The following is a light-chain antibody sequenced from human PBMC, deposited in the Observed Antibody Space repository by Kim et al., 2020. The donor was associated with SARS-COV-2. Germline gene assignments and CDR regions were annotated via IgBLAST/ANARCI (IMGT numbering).Light chain of an antibody. J-gene: IGKJ4*01. CDR2: AAS. CDR1: QDISHY. CDR3: QQYYSYPQT. Sequence: DIQMTQSPSSLCASVGDRVTITCRASQDISHYLAWFQQQPGKAPKSLIHAASVLQSGVPSKFSGSGSGTDFTLTISSLQPEDFATYYCQQYYSYPQTFGGGTKVDIK. V-gene: IGKV1-16*02.